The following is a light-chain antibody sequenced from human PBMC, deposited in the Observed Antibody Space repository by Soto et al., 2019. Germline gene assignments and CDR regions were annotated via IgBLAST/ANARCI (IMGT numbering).Light chain of an antibody. CDR1: ASTIGRNY. CDR3: ATSENYLSGLYV. J-gene: IGLJ1*01. Sequence: QSVLTQSPSASGTPGQRVTISCSGSASTIGRNYVYWYQQLPGAAPKLLIYKNSQRPSGVPDRFSGSKSGTSASLAISGLRSEDEAVYYSATSENYLSGLYVVVAGTE. V-gene: IGLV1-47*01. CDR2: KNS.